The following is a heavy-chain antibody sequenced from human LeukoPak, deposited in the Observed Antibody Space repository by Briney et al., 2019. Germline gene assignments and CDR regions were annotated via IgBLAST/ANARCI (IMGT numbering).Heavy chain of an antibody. D-gene: IGHD3-22*01. Sequence: ASVKVSCKASGYTFTSYGISWVRQAPGQGLEWMRWISAYNGNTNYAQKLQGRVTMTTDTSTSTAYMELRSLRSDDTAVYCCARDPPRYDSSGYYYYMGFDPWGQGTLVTVSS. CDR1: GYTFTSYG. J-gene: IGHJ5*02. CDR3: ARDPPRYDSSGYYYYMGFDP. CDR2: ISAYNGNT. V-gene: IGHV1-18*01.